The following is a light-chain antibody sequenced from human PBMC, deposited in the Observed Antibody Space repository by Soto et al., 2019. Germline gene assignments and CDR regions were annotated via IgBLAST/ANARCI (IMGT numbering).Light chain of an antibody. V-gene: IGKV1-27*01. CDR3: QKYDSAPFT. Sequence: DIQMTQSPSSLSASIGDRVAITCRASQGISNYLAWYQQKRGRAPKLLIYAASTLQSGVPSRFSGSGSGALFTLTITSLQPEDVATYFCQKYDSAPFTFGTGTKVEIK. CDR1: QGISNY. J-gene: IGKJ3*01. CDR2: AAS.